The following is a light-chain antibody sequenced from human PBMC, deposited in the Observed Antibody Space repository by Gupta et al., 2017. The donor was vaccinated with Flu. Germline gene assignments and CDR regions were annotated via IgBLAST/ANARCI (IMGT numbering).Light chain of an antibody. CDR2: GSF. V-gene: IGKV3-20*01. CDR3: QQYSGSTYS. J-gene: IGKJ2*03. Sequence: EIVLTQSPGTLSLSPGERATLSCRASPSLSNNYFAWYQQKPGQAPRLLIYGSFSRATGIPDRCSGSGSGTYFTLTISRLEPEDSAVYYCQQYSGSTYSFGQGSRLEIK. CDR1: PSLSNNY.